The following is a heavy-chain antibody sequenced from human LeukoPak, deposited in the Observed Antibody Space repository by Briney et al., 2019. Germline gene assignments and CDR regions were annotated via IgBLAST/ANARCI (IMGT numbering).Heavy chain of an antibody. CDR2: INSDGSIT. CDR3: AKIDAY. V-gene: IGHV3-74*01. Sequence: GGSLRLSCAASGFTSSRNWMHWVRQAPGKGLVWVSRINSDGSITNYADSVKGRFTISRDNAKNTLYLQMSSLRAEDTAVYYCAKIDAYWGQGTLVTVSS. J-gene: IGHJ4*02. CDR1: GFTSSRNW.